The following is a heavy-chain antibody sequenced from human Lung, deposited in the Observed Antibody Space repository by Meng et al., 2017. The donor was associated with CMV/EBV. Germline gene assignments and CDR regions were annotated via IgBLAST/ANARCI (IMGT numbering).Heavy chain of an antibody. D-gene: IGHD3-10*01. CDR1: GCAFSDYN. J-gene: IGHJ4*02. Sequence: WAGSGCAFSDYNLDWVRQAPGRGLEWVSSISSNGTYIYYADSVKGRFTISRDSAKNSLYLQLNSLRAEDTAVYYCARETRGGAPIDYWGQGTLVTVSS. V-gene: IGHV3-21*01. CDR2: ISSNGTYI. CDR3: ARETRGGAPIDY.